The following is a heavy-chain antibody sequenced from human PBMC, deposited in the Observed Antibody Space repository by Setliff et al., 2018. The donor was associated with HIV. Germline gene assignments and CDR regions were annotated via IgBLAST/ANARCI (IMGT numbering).Heavy chain of an antibody. CDR3: AKRRVCNTSCYIVDYMDV. Sequence: PGGSLRLSCAASGFTFSGYGMIWVRQAPGKGLEWVANINQDGSEKNYVDSVKGRFTISRDNAKNSVYLQMNSLRAEDTAIYYCAKRRVCNTSCYIVDYMDVWGKGTTVTVSS. J-gene: IGHJ6*03. V-gene: IGHV3-7*03. CDR1: GFTFSGYG. CDR2: INQDGSEK. D-gene: IGHD2-21*01.